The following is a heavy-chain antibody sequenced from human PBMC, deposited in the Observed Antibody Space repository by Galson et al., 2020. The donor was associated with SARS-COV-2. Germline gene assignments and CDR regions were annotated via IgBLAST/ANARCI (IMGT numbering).Heavy chain of an antibody. CDR2: IYHSGTT. D-gene: IGHD7-27*01. V-gene: IGHV4-4*02. J-gene: IGHJ4*02. CDR1: GGSISSDNW. Sequence: SETLSLTCAVSGGSISSDNWWSWVRQPPGKGLEWLGDIYHSGTTNYNPSLKSRVTISVDKSKTQFSLNLKSVTAADTAVYFCSRPETGAQFDSWGQVTLVTVS. CDR3: SRPETGAQFDS.